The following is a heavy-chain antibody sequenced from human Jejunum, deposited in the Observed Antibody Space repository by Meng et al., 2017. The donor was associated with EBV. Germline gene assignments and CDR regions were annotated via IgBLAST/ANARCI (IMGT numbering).Heavy chain of an antibody. D-gene: IGHD2-15*01. Sequence: QVQLVKAGAEVKEPGASVKVSCKASGYTFTNYGVSWVRQAPGQGLEWMGWISAYNGNTDYAQKLQGRVTMTTDTPTSTAYMELRSLRSDDTAVYYCTILSHCDGGICYSYDYWGQGTLVTV. CDR1: GYTFTNYG. V-gene: IGHV1-18*01. CDR2: ISAYNGNT. J-gene: IGHJ4*02. CDR3: TILSHCDGGICYSYDY.